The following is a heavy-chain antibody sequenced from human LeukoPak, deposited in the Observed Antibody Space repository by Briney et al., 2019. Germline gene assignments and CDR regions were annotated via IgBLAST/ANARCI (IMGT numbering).Heavy chain of an antibody. D-gene: IGHD6-6*01. Sequence: GGSLRLSCAASGFAFSSYAMSWVRQAPGEGLEWVANIKQDGTGKYYMDSVKGRFSISRDNAKNSLYLQMNALRAEDTAVYYCARDVRPDYWGQGTLVTVST. J-gene: IGHJ4*02. CDR2: IKQDGTGK. CDR1: GFAFSSYA. CDR3: ARDVRPDY. V-gene: IGHV3-7*04.